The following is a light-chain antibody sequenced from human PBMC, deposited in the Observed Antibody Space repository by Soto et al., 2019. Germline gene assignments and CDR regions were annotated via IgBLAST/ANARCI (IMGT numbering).Light chain of an antibody. Sequence: QAVVTQPRSESGSPGQSVTISCTGTSSDVGGYNYVSWYQQHPGKAPKCIIYDVSKRPSGVPDRFSGSKSGNTASLTISGLQAEDEADYYCCSYAGSYTYVFGTGTKVTVL. V-gene: IGLV2-11*01. J-gene: IGLJ1*01. CDR1: SSDVGGYNY. CDR3: CSYAGSYTYV. CDR2: DVS.